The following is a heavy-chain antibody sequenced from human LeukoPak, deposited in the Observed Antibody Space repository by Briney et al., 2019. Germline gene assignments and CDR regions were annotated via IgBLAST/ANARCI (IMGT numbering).Heavy chain of an antibody. CDR1: GYTFTSYG. CDR2: ISAYNGNT. V-gene: IGHV1-18*01. J-gene: IGHJ4*02. D-gene: IGHD1-7*01. CDR3: AREGITGTTYYYYFDY. Sequence: ASVKVSCKASGYTFTSYGISWVRQAPGQGLEWMGWISAYNGNTNYAQKLQGRVTMTTDTSTSTAYMELRSLRSDDTAVYYCAREGITGTTYYYYFDYWGQGTLVTVSS.